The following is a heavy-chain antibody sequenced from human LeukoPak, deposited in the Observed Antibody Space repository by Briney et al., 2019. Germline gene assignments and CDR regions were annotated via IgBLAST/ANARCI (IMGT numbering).Heavy chain of an antibody. CDR2: LSVDNDNT. CDR3: ARDHTLPHCITANCGRGGGSDP. Sequence: GASVKVSCKASGYTFSDLDYTWVRQAPGQGLEWLGWLSVDNDNTRYGEKFQGRVTMTTDTSANTVYMELKSLRPDDTAVYYCARDHTLPHCITANCGRGGGSDPWGQGTLVTVSS. V-gene: IGHV1-18*01. D-gene: IGHD3-10*01. J-gene: IGHJ5*02. CDR1: GYTFSDLD.